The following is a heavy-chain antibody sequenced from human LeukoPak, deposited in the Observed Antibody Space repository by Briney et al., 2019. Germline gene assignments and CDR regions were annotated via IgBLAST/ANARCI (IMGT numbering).Heavy chain of an antibody. CDR1: GFTFSSYA. J-gene: IGHJ6*03. Sequence: GGSLRLSCAASGFTFSSYAVSWVRQAPGKGLEWGSAISGSGGSTYYAASVKGRFPISRHNSKNTLYLQMNSLRAEDTAVYYCAKRRGLELLYYYYMDVWGKGTTVTVSS. D-gene: IGHD1-7*01. CDR2: ISGSGGST. CDR3: AKRRGLELLYYYYMDV. V-gene: IGHV3-23*01.